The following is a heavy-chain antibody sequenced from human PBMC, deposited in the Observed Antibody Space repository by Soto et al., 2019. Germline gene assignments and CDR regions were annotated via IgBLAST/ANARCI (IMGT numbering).Heavy chain of an antibody. D-gene: IGHD6-19*01. CDR3: ARDREAGYNFYYGMDV. Sequence: SETLSLTCSVSGADLNTYSWTWIRQPAGKGLEWIGRIYTSASINYNPSLKGRVTLSVDTSTNQVSLRLASVTAADTAIYYCARDREAGYNFYYGMDVWGQGTTVTVSS. CDR1: GADLNTYS. CDR2: IYTSASI. J-gene: IGHJ6*02. V-gene: IGHV4-4*07.